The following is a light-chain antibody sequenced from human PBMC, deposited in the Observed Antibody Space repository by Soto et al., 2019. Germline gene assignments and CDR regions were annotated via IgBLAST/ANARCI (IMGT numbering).Light chain of an antibody. CDR3: SSYTSRTTPYV. CDR2: DVT. Sequence: QSALTQPASVSGSPGQSIPISCTGTSRDVGGYNYVSWYQQHPDKVPKLIIYDVTHRPSGVSNRFSGSKSVNTASLTISALQSADEADYYCSSYTSRTTPYVFGTGTKLTVL. V-gene: IGLV2-14*03. J-gene: IGLJ1*01. CDR1: SRDVGGYNY.